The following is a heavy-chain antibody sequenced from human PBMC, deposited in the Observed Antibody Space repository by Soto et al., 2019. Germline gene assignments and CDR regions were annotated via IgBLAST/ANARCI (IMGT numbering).Heavy chain of an antibody. CDR1: GFTFSSYA. CDR3: AKKGWFGELLWEWDYYYGMAV. CDR2: ISGSGGST. J-gene: IGHJ6*02. V-gene: IGHV3-23*01. Sequence: EVQLLESGGGLVQPGGSLRLSCAASGFTFSSYAMSWVRQAPGKGLEWVSAISGSGGSTYYADSVKGRFTISRDNSKNTLYLKMNSMRAEDTAVYYCAKKGWFGELLWEWDYYYGMAVWGQGTTVTVSS. D-gene: IGHD3-10*01.